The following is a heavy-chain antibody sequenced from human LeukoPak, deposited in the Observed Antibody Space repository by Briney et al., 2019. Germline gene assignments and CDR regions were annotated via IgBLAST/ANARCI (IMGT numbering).Heavy chain of an antibody. J-gene: IGHJ4*02. CDR2: INPNSGGT. D-gene: IGHD1-1*01. Sequence: GASVKVSCKASGYTFTGYYMHWVRQAPGQGLEWMGWINPNSGGTNYAQKFQGRVTMTRDTSISTAYMELSRLRSDDTAVYYCARESVQLERSFDYWGQGTLVTVSS. CDR3: ARESVQLERSFDY. V-gene: IGHV1-2*02. CDR1: GYTFTGYY.